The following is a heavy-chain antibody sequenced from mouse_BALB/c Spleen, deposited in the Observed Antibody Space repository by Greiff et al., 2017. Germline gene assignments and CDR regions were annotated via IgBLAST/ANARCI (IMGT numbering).Heavy chain of an antibody. CDR2: ISCYNGAT. V-gene: IGHV1S34*01. J-gene: IGHJ4*01. CDR3: ARGGIYAMDY. Sequence: LVRPGASVKLSCKASGYSFTGYYMHWVKQSHGKSLEWIGYISCYNGATSYNQKFKGKATFTVDTSSSTAYMQFNSLTSEDSAVYYCARGGIYAMDYWGQGTSVTVSS. CDR1: GYSFTGYY.